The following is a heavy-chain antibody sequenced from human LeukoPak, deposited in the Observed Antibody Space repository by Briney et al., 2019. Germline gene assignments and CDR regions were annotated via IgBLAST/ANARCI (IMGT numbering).Heavy chain of an antibody. Sequence: PGGSLRLSCAASGVTFSSYGMHWVRQAPGKGLEWVALISSDGNEKLYGDSVKGRFTISRDDSKSTLYLQMNSLRAEDTAVYYCTTKVIRGNSGDDYDDWGQGTLVTVSS. CDR1: GVTFSSYG. CDR3: TTKVIRGNSGDDYDD. J-gene: IGHJ4*02. V-gene: IGHV3-30*03. CDR2: ISSDGNEK. D-gene: IGHD5-12*01.